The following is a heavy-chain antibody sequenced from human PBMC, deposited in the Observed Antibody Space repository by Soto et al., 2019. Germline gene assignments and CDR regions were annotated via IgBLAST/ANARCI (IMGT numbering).Heavy chain of an antibody. CDR2: VYYTGST. J-gene: IGHJ4*02. V-gene: IGHV4-59*01. Sequence: SETLSLTCSVSGGSISGSYWSWIRQSPGKGLEWLGYVYYTGSTNYSPSLRSRVSISVDTSKNEFSLRLSSVTAADTAVYFCARSVAVPGANTDYWGQGTQVTVSS. CDR3: ARSVAVPGANTDY. CDR1: GGSISGSY. D-gene: IGHD6-19*01.